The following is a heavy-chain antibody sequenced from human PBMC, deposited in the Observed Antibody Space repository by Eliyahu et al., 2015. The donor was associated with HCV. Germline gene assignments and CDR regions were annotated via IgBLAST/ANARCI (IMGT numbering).Heavy chain of an antibody. Sequence: QVQLQQWGAGLLKPSETLSLTCAXXGXSFXGYYWGWIRQPPGKGLEWIGEINHSGSTNYNPSLKSRVTISVDTSKNQFSLKLSSVTAADTAVYYCAREGRRIAARTIDYWGQGTLVTVSS. J-gene: IGHJ4*02. V-gene: IGHV4-34*01. CDR3: AREGRRIAARTIDY. CDR1: GXSFXGYY. CDR2: INHSGST. D-gene: IGHD6-6*01.